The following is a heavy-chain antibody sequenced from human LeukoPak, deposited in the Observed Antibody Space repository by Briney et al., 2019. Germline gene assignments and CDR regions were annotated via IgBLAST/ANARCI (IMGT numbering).Heavy chain of an antibody. Sequence: GGSLRLSCAASGFTFSSYAMNWVRQAPGKGREYVSAINSNGGSTYYANSVKGRFTISRDNSKNTLYLQMGSLRVDDIAVYCCASRFMYYYAFDIWGQGTMVTVSS. CDR3: ASRFMYYYAFDI. CDR2: INSNGGST. J-gene: IGHJ3*02. D-gene: IGHD3-10*01. CDR1: GFTFSSYA. V-gene: IGHV3-64*01.